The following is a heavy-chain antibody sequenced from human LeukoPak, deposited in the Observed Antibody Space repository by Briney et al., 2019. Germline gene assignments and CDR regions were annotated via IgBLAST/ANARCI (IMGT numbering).Heavy chain of an antibody. CDR3: ATASWLVGFDY. D-gene: IGHD6-19*01. J-gene: IGHJ4*02. CDR2: INLSGST. V-gene: IGHV4-34*01. Sequence: SETLSLTCAVYGGSFSGYYCSWIRQPPGKGLEWIWEINLSGSTNYNPSLKSRVTISVDTSKNQFSLKLSSVTAADTAVYYCATASWLVGFDYWGQGTLVTVSS. CDR1: GGSFSGYY.